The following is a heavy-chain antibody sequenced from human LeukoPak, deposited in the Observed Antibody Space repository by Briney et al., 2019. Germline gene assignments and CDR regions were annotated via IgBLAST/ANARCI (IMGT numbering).Heavy chain of an antibody. D-gene: IGHD1-26*01. V-gene: IGHV3-23*01. CDR1: GFTFSSHA. CDR2: ISSTGGST. Sequence: GGSLRLSCAASGFTFSSHAMNWVRQAPGKGLEWVAIISSTGGSTYYTDSVKGRFTISREHSKKTLYSQIKSLRGEEKAVYYCARRGGDSGGYYAAYFDYWGQGTLVTVSS. J-gene: IGHJ4*02. CDR3: ARRGGDSGGYYAAYFDY.